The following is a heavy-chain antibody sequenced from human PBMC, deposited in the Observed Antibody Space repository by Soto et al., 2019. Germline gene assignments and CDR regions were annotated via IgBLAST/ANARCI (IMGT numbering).Heavy chain of an antibody. CDR3: ARDRRINTRDRDDSDY. CDR1: GFTFSSHA. CDR2: IDSSSSFI. D-gene: IGHD2-2*01. V-gene: IGHV3-21*01. Sequence: PGGSLRLSCAASGFTFSSHAMNWVRQAPGKGLEWVSSIDSSSSFIYYADSVKGRFTISRDNAKNSLYLQMNSLRAEDTAVYYCARDRRINTRDRDDSDYWGQGTLVTVSS. J-gene: IGHJ4*02.